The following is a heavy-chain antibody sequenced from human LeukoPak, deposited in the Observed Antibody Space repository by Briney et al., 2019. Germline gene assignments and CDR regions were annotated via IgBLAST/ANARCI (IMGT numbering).Heavy chain of an antibody. CDR1: GGSISSGGYY. V-gene: IGHV4-31*03. D-gene: IGHD2-2*01. J-gene: IGHJ4*02. CDR2: IYYSGST. Sequence: SETLSLTCTVSGGSISSGGYYWSWIRQHPGKGLEWIGYIYYSGSTYYNPSLKSRVTISVDTSKNQFSLKLSSVTAADTAVYYCAREARTSRKAFDYWGQGTLVTVSS. CDR3: AREARTSRKAFDY.